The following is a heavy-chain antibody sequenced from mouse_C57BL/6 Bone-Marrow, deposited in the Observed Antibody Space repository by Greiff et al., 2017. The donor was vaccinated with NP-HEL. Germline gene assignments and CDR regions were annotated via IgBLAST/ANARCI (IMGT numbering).Heavy chain of an antibody. CDR3: ARDYGSSYVWYFDV. J-gene: IGHJ1*03. D-gene: IGHD1-1*01. CDR1: GFSLTSYG. Sequence: QVQLQQSGPGLVQPSQSLSITCTVSGFSLTSYGVHWVRQSPGKGLEWLGVIWSGGSTDYNAAFISRLSISKDNSKSQVFFKMNSLQADDTAIYYCARDYGSSYVWYFDVWGTGTTVTVSS. V-gene: IGHV2-2*01. CDR2: IWSGGST.